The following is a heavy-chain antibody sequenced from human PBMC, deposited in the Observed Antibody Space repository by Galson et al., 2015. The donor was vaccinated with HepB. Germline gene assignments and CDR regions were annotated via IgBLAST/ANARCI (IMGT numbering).Heavy chain of an antibody. CDR3: ARGLGEFEPPTDAFDI. CDR2: INPNSGGT. Sequence: SCKASGYTFTGYYMHWVRQAPGQGLEWMGWINPNSGGTNYAQKFQGRVTMTRDTSISTAYMELSRLRSDDTAVYYCARGLGEFEPPTDAFDIWGQGTMVTVSS. CDR1: GYTFTGYY. V-gene: IGHV1-2*02. D-gene: IGHD3-10*01. J-gene: IGHJ3*02.